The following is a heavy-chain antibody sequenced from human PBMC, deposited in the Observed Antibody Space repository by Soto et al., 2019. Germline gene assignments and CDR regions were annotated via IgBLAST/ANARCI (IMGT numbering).Heavy chain of an antibody. Sequence: PSETLSLTCTVSGGSISSYYWSWIRQPPGKGLEWIGYIYYSGSTNYNPSLKSRVTILVDKSKNQFSLKLKSVTAADKAVYYCARSRLVNWFDPWGEGTLVTVSS. V-gene: IGHV4-59*01. CDR3: ARSRLVNWFDP. D-gene: IGHD2-15*01. J-gene: IGHJ5*02. CDR2: IYYSGST. CDR1: GGSISSYY.